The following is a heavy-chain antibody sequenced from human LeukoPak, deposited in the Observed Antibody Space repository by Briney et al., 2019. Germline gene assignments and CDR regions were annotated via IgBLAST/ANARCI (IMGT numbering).Heavy chain of an antibody. D-gene: IGHD3/OR15-3a*01. V-gene: IGHV3-7*01. CDR1: GFTIGSYW. CDR2: IKQDGSEK. J-gene: IGHJ1*01. CDR3: ARVVWFSEYFQH. Sequence: GGSLRLSCAAPGFTIGSYWMSWVRQAPGKGLEWVASIKQDGSEKYYVDSVKGRFTISRDNAKNSVYLQMNSLRAEDTAVYYCARVVWFSEYFQHWGQGTLVTVSS.